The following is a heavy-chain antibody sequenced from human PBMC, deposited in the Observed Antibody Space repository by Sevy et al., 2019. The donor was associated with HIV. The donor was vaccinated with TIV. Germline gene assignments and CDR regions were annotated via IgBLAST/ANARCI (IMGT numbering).Heavy chain of an antibody. CDR1: GFIFSDYY. D-gene: IGHD3-10*01. Sequence: GGSLRLSCAASGFIFSDYYMNWIRQSPGRGLEWVSYISDLGTTIYYADSVKGRFTISSDNAKNSLYLQMNSLRAEDTAVYYCAREGSLRYFDLWGRGTLVTVSS. J-gene: IGHJ2*01. V-gene: IGHV3-11*01. CDR3: AREGSLRYFDL. CDR2: ISDLGTTI.